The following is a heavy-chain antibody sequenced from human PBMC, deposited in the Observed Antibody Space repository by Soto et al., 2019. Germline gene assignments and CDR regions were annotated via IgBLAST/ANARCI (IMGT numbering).Heavy chain of an antibody. CDR3: AKVDEKGITMIVVVSSMDY. Sequence: QVQLVESGGGVVQPGRSLRLSCAASGFTFSSYGMHWVRQPPGKGLEWVAVISYDGSNKYYADSVKGRFTISRDNSKNTLYLQMNSLRAEDTAVYYCAKVDEKGITMIVVVSSMDYWGQGTLVTVSS. CDR1: GFTFSSYG. D-gene: IGHD3-22*01. CDR2: ISYDGSNK. V-gene: IGHV3-30*18. J-gene: IGHJ4*02.